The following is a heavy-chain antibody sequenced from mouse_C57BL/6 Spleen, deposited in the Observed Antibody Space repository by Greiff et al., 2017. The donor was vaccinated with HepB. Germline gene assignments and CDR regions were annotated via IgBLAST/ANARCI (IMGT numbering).Heavy chain of an antibody. CDR1: GFTFSSYT. CDR3: ARRGYGNYVDYAMDY. D-gene: IGHD2-1*01. CDR2: ISGGGGNT. V-gene: IGHV5-9*01. Sequence: EVQGVESGGGLVKPGGSLKLSCAASGFTFSSYTMSWVRQTPEKRLEWVATISGGGGNTYYPDSVKGRFTISRDNAKNTLYLQMSSLRSEDTALYYCARRGYGNYVDYAMDYWGQGTSVTVSS. J-gene: IGHJ4*01.